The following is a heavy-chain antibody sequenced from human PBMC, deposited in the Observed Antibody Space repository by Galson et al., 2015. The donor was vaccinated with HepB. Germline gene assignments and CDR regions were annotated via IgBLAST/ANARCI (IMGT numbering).Heavy chain of an antibody. J-gene: IGHJ4*02. CDR3: AKGYGSGSYYGSDY. D-gene: IGHD3-10*01. V-gene: IGHV3-30*18. CDR2: ISYDGSHK. Sequence: SLRLSCAASGFTFRSYGMHWVRQAPGKGLEWGAVISYDGSHKYCADSVKGRFTISRDNSKNTLYLQMSSLRAEDTAIYYCAKGYGSGSYYGSDYWGQGTLVIVSS. CDR1: GFTFRSYG.